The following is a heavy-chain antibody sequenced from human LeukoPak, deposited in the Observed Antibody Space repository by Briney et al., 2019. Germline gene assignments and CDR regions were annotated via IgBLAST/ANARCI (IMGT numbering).Heavy chain of an antibody. CDR1: GFTYSSYA. CDR2: ISGSGGST. CDR3: AKSVNMVRGVTPLDY. Sequence: GGSLRLXCAASGFTYSSYAMSWVRRAPGKGLEWVSAISGSGGSTYYADSVKGRFTISRDNSKNTLYLQMNSLRAEDTAVYYCAKSVNMVRGVTPLDYWGQGTLVTVSS. J-gene: IGHJ4*02. D-gene: IGHD3-10*01. V-gene: IGHV3-23*01.